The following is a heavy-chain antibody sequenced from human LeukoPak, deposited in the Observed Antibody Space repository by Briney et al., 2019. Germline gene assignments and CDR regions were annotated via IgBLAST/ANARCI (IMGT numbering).Heavy chain of an antibody. Sequence: ASVKVSCKASGYTFTSYYMHWVRQAPGQGLEWMGIINPSGGSTSYAQKFQGRVTMTRDTSTSTVYMELSSLRSEDTAVYYCARDLGDCSSTSCYLEPDDAFDIWGQGTMVTVSS. CDR3: ARDLGDCSSTSCYLEPDDAFDI. D-gene: IGHD2-2*01. J-gene: IGHJ3*02. CDR1: GYTFTSYY. V-gene: IGHV1-46*01. CDR2: INPSGGST.